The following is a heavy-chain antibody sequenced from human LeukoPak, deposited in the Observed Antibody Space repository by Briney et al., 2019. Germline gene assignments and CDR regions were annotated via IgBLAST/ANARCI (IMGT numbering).Heavy chain of an antibody. J-gene: IGHJ5*01. Sequence: PSETLSLTCTVSGGSISSGDYYWSWIRQPPGKGLEWIGYIYYSGSTYYNPSLKSRVTISVDTSKNQFSLKLKSVTAADTAVFYCARVTTGSTTLDSWGQGILVTVSS. CDR3: ARVTTGSTTLDS. D-gene: IGHD1-1*01. V-gene: IGHV4-30-4*01. CDR2: IYYSGST. CDR1: GGSISSGDYY.